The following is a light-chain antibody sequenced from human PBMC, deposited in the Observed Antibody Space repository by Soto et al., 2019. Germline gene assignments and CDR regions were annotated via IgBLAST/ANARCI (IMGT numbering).Light chain of an antibody. V-gene: IGKV1-27*01. CDR2: ATS. CDR1: QGINHY. CDR3: QKHNSAPLF. Sequence: DIQMTQSPSSLSASVGDRVTITCRASQGINHYLAWFQQKPGKVPKLLIYATSTFQSGVQSRLSVSGLGTDFTLTISSLQPEDGAKSYGQKHNSAPLFFGPGTKVEIK. J-gene: IGKJ3*01.